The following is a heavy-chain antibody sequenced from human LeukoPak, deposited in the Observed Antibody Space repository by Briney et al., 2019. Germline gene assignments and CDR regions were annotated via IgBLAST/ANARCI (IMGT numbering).Heavy chain of an antibody. CDR2: INPSGGST. CDR1: GYTFTTYY. J-gene: IGHJ3*02. CDR3: TQYSGSLDAFDI. V-gene: IGHV1-46*01. Sequence: GASVKVSCKASGYTFTTYYMHWVRQAPGQGLEWMGIINPSGGSTSYAQKFQGRVTMTRDTSTSTVYMELSSLRSEDTAMYYCTQYSGSLDAFDIWGQGTMVTVSS. D-gene: IGHD1-26*01.